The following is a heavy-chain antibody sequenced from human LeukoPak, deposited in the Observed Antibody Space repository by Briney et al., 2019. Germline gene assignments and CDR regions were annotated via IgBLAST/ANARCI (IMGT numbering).Heavy chain of an antibody. J-gene: IGHJ4*01. CDR1: GFIFSHYD. CDR2: IWSDGSNR. V-gene: IGHV3-30*12. D-gene: IGHD4-11*01. Sequence: GGSLRLSCAASGFIFSHYDMHWVRQAPGKGLEWVAVIWSDGSNRFYAGSVKGRFTISRDNSQNTVFLQMNSLRAEDTAMYYCARDAQRGFDYSNSLKYWGHGTLVTVSS. CDR3: ARDAQRGFDYSNSLKY.